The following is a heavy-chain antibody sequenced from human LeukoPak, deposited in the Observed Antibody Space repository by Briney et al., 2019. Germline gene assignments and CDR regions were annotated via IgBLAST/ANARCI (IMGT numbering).Heavy chain of an antibody. D-gene: IGHD3-22*01. V-gene: IGHV3-21*01. Sequence: KPGGSLRLSCAASGFTFSSYSMNWVRQAPGKGLEWVSSISSSSSYIYYADSVKGRFTISRDNAKNSLYLQMNSLRAEDTAVYYCARASGSWLSEAFDIWGQGTMVTVSS. J-gene: IGHJ3*02. CDR2: ISSSSSYI. CDR3: ARASGSWLSEAFDI. CDR1: GFTFSSYS.